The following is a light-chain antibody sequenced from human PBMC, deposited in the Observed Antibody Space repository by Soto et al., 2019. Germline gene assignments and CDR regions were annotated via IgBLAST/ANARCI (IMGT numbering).Light chain of an antibody. Sequence: QSVLTQPPSASGTPGQRVTISRSGGNSNIGSNTVNWYQQLPGTAPKLLINSNVQRPSGVPDRFSGSKSGTSASLAISGLQSEDEADYYCAAWDDILNGYVFATGTKVTVL. J-gene: IGLJ1*01. CDR2: SNV. CDR1: NSNIGSNT. V-gene: IGLV1-44*01. CDR3: AAWDDILNGYV.